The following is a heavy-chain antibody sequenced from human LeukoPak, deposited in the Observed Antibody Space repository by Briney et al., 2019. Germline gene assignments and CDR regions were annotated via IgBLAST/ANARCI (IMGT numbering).Heavy chain of an antibody. CDR1: GGSISSGGYS. CDR3: AGGNPYYYYGMDV. J-gene: IGHJ6*02. Sequence: SSETLSLTCAVSGGSISSGGYSWSWIRQPPGKGLEWIGYIYHSGSTYYNPSLKSRVTISVDRSKNQFSLKLSSVTAADTAVYYCAGGNPYYYYGMDVWGQGTTVTVSS. CDR2: IYHSGST. D-gene: IGHD4-23*01. V-gene: IGHV4-30-2*01.